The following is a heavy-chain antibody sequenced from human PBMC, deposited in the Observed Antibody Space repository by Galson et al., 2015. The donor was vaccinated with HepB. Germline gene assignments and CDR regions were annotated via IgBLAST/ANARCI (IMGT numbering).Heavy chain of an antibody. J-gene: IGHJ6*02. D-gene: IGHD6-25*01. Sequence: SLRLSCAASGFTFRSYCLNWVRQAPGKGLEWVSCISGSSSTIYYADSVKGRFTISRDNAKNSLYLQMNSLRDEDTAVYYCARDRRLAADGMDVWGQGTTVTVSS. CDR2: ISGSSSTI. CDR3: ARDRRLAADGMDV. CDR1: GFTFRSYC. V-gene: IGHV3-48*02.